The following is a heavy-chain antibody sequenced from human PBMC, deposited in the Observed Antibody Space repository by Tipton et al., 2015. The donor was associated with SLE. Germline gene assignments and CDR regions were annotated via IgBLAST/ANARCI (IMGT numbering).Heavy chain of an antibody. V-gene: IGHV1-18*01. CDR1: GYTFTSYG. D-gene: IGHD3-22*01. CDR2: ISAYNGNT. CDR3: AREAGAYYYDSSGYYSY. Sequence: QSGAEVKKPGASVKVSCKASGYTFTSYGISWVRQAPGQGLEWMGWISAYNGNTNYAQKLQGRVTMTTDTSTSTAYMELRSLRSDDTAVYYCAREAGAYYYDSSGYYSYWGQGTLVTVSS. J-gene: IGHJ4*02.